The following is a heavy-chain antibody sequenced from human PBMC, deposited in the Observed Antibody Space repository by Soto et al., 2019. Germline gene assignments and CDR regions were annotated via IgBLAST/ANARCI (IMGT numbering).Heavy chain of an antibody. Sequence: SETLSLTCTVSGGSISSGGYYWSWIRQHPGKGLEWIGYIYRSGNAFYNPSLKSRVIISVDTSKNQFSLRLRSVTAADTAVYYCAREGDLGAYYFDYWGQGTLVTVSS. V-gene: IGHV4-31*03. CDR1: GGSISSGGYY. CDR3: AREGDLGAYYFDY. D-gene: IGHD3-16*01. J-gene: IGHJ4*02. CDR2: IYRSGNA.